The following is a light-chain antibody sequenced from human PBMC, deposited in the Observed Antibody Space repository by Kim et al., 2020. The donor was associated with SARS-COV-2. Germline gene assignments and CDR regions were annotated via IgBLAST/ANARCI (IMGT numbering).Light chain of an antibody. CDR1: QSVSNSF. CDR2: GAS. CDR3: QQYGTTPYT. Sequence: LSPGERAALSCRASQSVSNSFLAWYRQRPGQAPSLLIYGASTRATGIPDRFSGSGSGTDFTLIINRLEPEDFAVYYCQQYGTTPYTFGLGTKLEI. J-gene: IGKJ2*01. V-gene: IGKV3-20*01.